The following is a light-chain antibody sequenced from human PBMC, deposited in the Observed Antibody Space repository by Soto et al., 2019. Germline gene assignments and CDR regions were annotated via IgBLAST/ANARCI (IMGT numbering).Light chain of an antibody. CDR3: QQYNNWPLT. J-gene: IGKJ4*01. V-gene: IGKV3-15*01. CDR2: GAS. Sequence: EIVLTQSPATLSSFPGDRVTLSCRASQSVSSNLAWYQQKPGQAPRLLIYGASTRATGIPARFSGSGSGTEFTLAISSLQSEDFAVYYCQQYNNWPLTFGGGTKVDI. CDR1: QSVSSN.